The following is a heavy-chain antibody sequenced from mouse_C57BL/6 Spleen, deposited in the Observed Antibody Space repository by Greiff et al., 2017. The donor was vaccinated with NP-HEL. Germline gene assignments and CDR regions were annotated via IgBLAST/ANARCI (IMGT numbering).Heavy chain of an antibody. D-gene: IGHD2-10*02. CDR3: ARSGYGNFVFDY. Sequence: QVQLQQPGAELVRPGSSVKLSCKASGYTFTSYWMHWVKQRPIQGLEWIGNIDPSDSETHYNQKFKDKATLTVDKSSSTAYMQLSSLTSDDSAVYYCARSGYGNFVFDYWGQGTTLTVSS. J-gene: IGHJ2*01. CDR1: GYTFTSYW. CDR2: IDPSDSET. V-gene: IGHV1-52*01.